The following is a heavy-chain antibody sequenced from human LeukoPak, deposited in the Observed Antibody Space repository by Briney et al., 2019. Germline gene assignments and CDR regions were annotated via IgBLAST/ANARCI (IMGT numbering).Heavy chain of an antibody. Sequence: PGGSLRLSCAASGFIFSRYDMNWVRQAPGKGLEWVSSIRGDSTTYYADSVKGRFTTSRDNSRNMVYLQMNSLRVEDTALYYCVKGSNWGGDNWGQGALVTVSS. CDR2: IRGDSTT. D-gene: IGHD7-27*01. V-gene: IGHV3-23*01. J-gene: IGHJ4*02. CDR1: GFIFSRYD. CDR3: VKGSNWGGDN.